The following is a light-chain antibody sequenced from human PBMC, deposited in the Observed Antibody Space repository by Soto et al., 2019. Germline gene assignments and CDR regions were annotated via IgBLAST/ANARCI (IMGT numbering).Light chain of an antibody. Sequence: DIQMTQSPSTLSASVGYRVTITCRSSQAISGYLAWYQQKPGKAPKLLIYSTSTLQSGVPSRFSGGASGTEFTLTITSLQPEDFATYYCQQLSTYLVTFGQGTRLEIK. CDR3: QQLSTYLVT. V-gene: IGKV1-9*01. CDR1: QAISGY. CDR2: STS. J-gene: IGKJ5*01.